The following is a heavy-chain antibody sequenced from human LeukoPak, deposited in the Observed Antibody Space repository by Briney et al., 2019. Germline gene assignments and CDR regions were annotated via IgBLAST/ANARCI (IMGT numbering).Heavy chain of an antibody. V-gene: IGHV1-69*04. Sequence: VKVSCKASGGTFSSYAISWVRQAPGQGLEWMGRIIPIPGIANYAQKFQGRVTITADKSTSTAYMELSSLRSEDTAVYYCARARRDGYNYHFDYWGQGTLVTVSS. J-gene: IGHJ4*02. CDR2: IIPIPGIA. D-gene: IGHD5-12*01. CDR3: ARARRDGYNYHFDY. CDR1: GGTFSSYA.